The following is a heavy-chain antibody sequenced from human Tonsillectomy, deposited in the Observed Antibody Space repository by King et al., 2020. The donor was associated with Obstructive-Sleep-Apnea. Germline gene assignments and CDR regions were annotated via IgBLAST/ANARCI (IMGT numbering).Heavy chain of an antibody. D-gene: IGHD5-18*01. J-gene: IGHJ4*02. CDR3: ANSPVDTVPNYFDY. Sequence: VQLVESGGGLVQPGGSLRLSCAASGFTFSSYAMSWVRQAPGKGLEWGSAISCSGGSTYYPDSVKGRFTISRDNSKNTLYLQMNILRAEDTAVYYCANSPVDTVPNYFDYWGQGTLVTVSS. CDR1: GFTFSSYA. V-gene: IGHV3-23*04. CDR2: ISCSGGST.